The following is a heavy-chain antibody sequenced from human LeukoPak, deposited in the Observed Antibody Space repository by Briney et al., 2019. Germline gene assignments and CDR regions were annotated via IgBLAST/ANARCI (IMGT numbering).Heavy chain of an antibody. V-gene: IGHV3-66*01. CDR1: GFTVSTNY. Sequence: PGGSLRLSCAASGFTVSTNYMSWVRQAPGKGLEWVSLIYSGGITQYADSVKGRFTISRDNSKNTLYLQMTSLRAEDTAVYHCARDGYYDSSGYRKHGGFDVWGQETLVTVSS. J-gene: IGHJ3*01. CDR3: ARDGYYDSSGYRKHGGFDV. D-gene: IGHD3-22*01. CDR2: IYSGGIT.